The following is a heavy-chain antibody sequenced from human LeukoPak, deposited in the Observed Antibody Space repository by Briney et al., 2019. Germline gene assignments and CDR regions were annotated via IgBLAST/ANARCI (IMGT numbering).Heavy chain of an antibody. V-gene: IGHV4-59*01. CDR2: IYHSGST. CDR1: GGSISGYY. CDR3: ARGRRSSTFIASYMDV. D-gene: IGHD2-2*01. J-gene: IGHJ6*03. Sequence: SETLSLTCTVSGGSISGYYWSWIRQPPGKGLEWIGYIYHSGSTNYNPSLKSRVTISVDTSKNQFSLKLSSVTAADTAVYYCARGRRSSTFIASYMDVWGKGTTVTVSS.